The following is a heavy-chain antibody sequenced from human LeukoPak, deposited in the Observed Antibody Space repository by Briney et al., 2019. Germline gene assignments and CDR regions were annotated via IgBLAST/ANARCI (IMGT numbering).Heavy chain of an antibody. CDR3: ARHGDLSGSYLDH. J-gene: IGHJ5*02. CDR2: IYYSGST. V-gene: IGHV4-39*01. CDR1: GGSISSSSYY. Sequence: SETLSLTCTVSGGSISSSSYYWGWVRQPPGKGLEWIGSIYYSGSTYYNPSLKSRVTISVDTSKNQFSLKLSPVTAADTAVYYCARHGDLSGSYLDHWGQGTLVTVSS. D-gene: IGHD1-26*01.